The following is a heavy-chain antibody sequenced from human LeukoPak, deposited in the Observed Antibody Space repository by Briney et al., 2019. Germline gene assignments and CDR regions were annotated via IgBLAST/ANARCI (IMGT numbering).Heavy chain of an antibody. J-gene: IGHJ4*02. Sequence: SGTLSLTCTVSGGSISSGDYYWSWIRQPPGKGLEWIGYIYYSGSTYYNPSLKSRVTISVDTSKNQFSLKLSSVTAADTAVYYCARHRGGATGLSGFDYWGQGTLVTVSS. CDR3: ARHRGGATGLSGFDY. CDR1: GGSISSGDYY. D-gene: IGHD1-26*01. CDR2: IYYSGST. V-gene: IGHV4-30-4*01.